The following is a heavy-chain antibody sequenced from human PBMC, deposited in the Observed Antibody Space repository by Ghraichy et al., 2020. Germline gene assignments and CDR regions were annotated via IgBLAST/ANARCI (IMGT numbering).Heavy chain of an antibody. J-gene: IGHJ4*02. CDR2: SSPTSGNT. CDR3: ARGVGASYYFDF. Sequence: ASVKVSCKASGYIFSRNDIIWVRQDPGQGLEWMGRSSPTSGNTNYAQKFQGRVTMTTDTSTSTAYMEMRSLKSDDTAVYYCARGVGASYYFDFWGQGTQVTVSS. V-gene: IGHV1-18*04. D-gene: IGHD1-26*01. CDR1: GYIFSRND.